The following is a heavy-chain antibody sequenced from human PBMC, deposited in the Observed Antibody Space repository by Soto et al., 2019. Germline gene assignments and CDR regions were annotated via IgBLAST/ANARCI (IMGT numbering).Heavy chain of an antibody. Sequence: SETLSLTCTVSGGSISSYYWSWIRQPPGKGLEWIGYIYYSGSTNYNPSLKSRVTISVDTSKNQFSLKLSSVTAADTAVYYCARVSFCSGSYYNGWFDPWGQGTLVPVSS. J-gene: IGHJ5*02. V-gene: IGHV4-59*01. CDR2: IYYSGST. CDR1: GGSISSYY. CDR3: ARVSFCSGSYYNGWFDP. D-gene: IGHD3-10*02.